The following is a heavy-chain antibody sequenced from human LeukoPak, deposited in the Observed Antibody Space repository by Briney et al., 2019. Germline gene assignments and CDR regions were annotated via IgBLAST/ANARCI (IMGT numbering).Heavy chain of an antibody. CDR3: ARDPAVVGATYYFDY. D-gene: IGHD1-26*01. V-gene: IGHV3-74*01. CDR2: INSDGSST. Sequence: GGSLRLPCAASGFTFSSYWMHWVRQAPGKGLVWVSRINSDGSSTSYADSVKGRFTISRDNAKNTLYLQMNSLRAEDTAVYYCARDPAVVGATYYFDYWGQGTLVTVSS. J-gene: IGHJ4*02. CDR1: GFTFSSYW.